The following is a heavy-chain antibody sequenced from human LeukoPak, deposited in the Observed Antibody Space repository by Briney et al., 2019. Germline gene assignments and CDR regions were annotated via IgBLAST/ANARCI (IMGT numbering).Heavy chain of an antibody. CDR1: GGSISSHY. CDR3: ARGRGVDY. J-gene: IGHJ4*02. Sequence: PSETLSLTCTVSGGSISSHYWSWIRQPPGKGLEWIGYIYYSGSTNYNPSLKSRVTISVDTSKNQFSLKLSSVTAADTAVYYCARGRGVDYWGQGTLVTVSS. D-gene: IGHD1-26*01. CDR2: IYYSGST. V-gene: IGHV4-59*11.